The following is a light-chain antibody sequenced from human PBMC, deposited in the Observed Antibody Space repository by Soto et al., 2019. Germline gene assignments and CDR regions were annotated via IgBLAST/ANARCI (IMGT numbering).Light chain of an antibody. CDR1: SGYSNYK. CDR3: GADHGSGSNFVSVV. V-gene: IGLV9-49*01. Sequence: QLVLTQPPSASASLGASVTLTCTLSSGYSNYKVDWYQQRPGKGPRFVMRVGTGGIVGSKGDGIPDRFPVLGSGLNRYLTIKNIQEEDESDYHCGADHGSGSNFVSVVFGGGTKLTVL. J-gene: IGLJ2*01. CDR2: VGTGGIVG.